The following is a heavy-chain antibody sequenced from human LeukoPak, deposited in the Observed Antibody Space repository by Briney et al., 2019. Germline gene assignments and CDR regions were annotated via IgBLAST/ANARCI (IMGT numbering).Heavy chain of an antibody. CDR2: INWNGGST. J-gene: IGHJ4*02. CDR3: AKVKGYYYDSSGYWFDY. Sequence: GGSLRLSCAASGFTFDDYGMSWVRQAPGKGLEWVSGINWNGGSTGYADSVKGRFTISRDNSKNTLYLQMNSLRAEDTAVYYCAKVKGYYYDSSGYWFDYWGQGTLVTVSS. CDR1: GFTFDDYG. D-gene: IGHD3-22*01. V-gene: IGHV3-20*04.